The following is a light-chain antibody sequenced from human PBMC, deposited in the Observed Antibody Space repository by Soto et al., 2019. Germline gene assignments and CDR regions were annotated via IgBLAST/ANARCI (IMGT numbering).Light chain of an antibody. V-gene: IGKV3-20*01. J-gene: IGKJ1*01. Sequence: ELVLTQSPVALSLSSGERATLSCRASQSVSSTLLPWYQQKPGQAPRLLIYGVSSRATGIPDRFSGSGSGTDFTLTISRVEPEDFAVYYCQQYGSSPQTFGQGTKVDIK. CDR1: QSVSSTL. CDR2: GVS. CDR3: QQYGSSPQT.